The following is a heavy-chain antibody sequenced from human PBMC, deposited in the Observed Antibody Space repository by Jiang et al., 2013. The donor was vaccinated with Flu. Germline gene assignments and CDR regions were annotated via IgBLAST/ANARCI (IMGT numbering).Heavy chain of an antibody. CDR3: ARGRSNGFNWFDP. D-gene: IGHD6-19*01. CDR2: LSQWEY. Sequence: TVPGGSVRNGSYYWSWIRQPPGRGPGVDWVXLSQWEYQLQPSLKSRVTMSVDTSKNQFSLKLSSVTAADTAVFYCARGRSNGFNWFDPWGQGTLVTVSS. V-gene: IGHV4-61*01. CDR1: GGSVRNGSYY. J-gene: IGHJ5*02.